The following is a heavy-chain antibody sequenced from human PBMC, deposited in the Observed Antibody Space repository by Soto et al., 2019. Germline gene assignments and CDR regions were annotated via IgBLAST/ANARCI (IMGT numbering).Heavy chain of an antibody. CDR3: ARATNDFWSGYSDI. Sequence: ASVKVSCKASGYTFTSYGISWVRQAPGQGLEGMGWISAYNGNTNYAQKLQGRVTMTTDTSTSTAYMELRSLRSDDTAVYYCARATNDFWSGYSDIWGQGTMVTVSS. CDR1: GYTFTSYG. CDR2: ISAYNGNT. D-gene: IGHD3-3*01. J-gene: IGHJ3*02. V-gene: IGHV1-18*01.